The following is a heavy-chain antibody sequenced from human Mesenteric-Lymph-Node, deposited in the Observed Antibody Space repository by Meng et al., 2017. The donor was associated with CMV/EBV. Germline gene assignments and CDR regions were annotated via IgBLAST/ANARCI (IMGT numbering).Heavy chain of an antibody. D-gene: IGHD1-26*01. CDR3: ARGPYSGVGWFDP. J-gene: IGHJ5*02. V-gene: IGHV3-48*03. CDR2: ISSSGSTI. Sequence: GGSLRLSCAASGFTFINYEMNWVREAPGKGLEWVSYISSSGSTIYYAGSVKDRFTISRDNSKNTLYLQMNSLRAEDSAVYHCARGPYSGVGWFDPWGQGTLVTVSS. CDR1: GFTFINYE.